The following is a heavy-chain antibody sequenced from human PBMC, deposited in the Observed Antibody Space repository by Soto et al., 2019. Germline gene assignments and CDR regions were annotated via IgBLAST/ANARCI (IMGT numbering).Heavy chain of an antibody. Sequence: SETLSLTCSVSGYSINRGYYWGWILQAPGKRLQWIGSIYHRGATYYAPSLKARAAISLDTSNNHFTLRLTSVTVADTAIYYCARYKYASSGNDDEHWGQGALLTRST. CDR2: IYHRGAT. CDR3: ARYKYASSGNDDEH. D-gene: IGHD3-22*01. V-gene: IGHV4-38-2*01. J-gene: IGHJ4*02. CDR1: GYSINRGYY.